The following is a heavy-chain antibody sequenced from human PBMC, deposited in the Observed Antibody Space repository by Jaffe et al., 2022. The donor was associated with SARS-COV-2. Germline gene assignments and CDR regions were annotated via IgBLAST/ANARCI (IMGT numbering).Heavy chain of an antibody. CDR3: AHIGYDTLTGYSGVPDY. J-gene: IGHJ4*02. Sequence: QITLRESGPTLLKPTQTLTLTCTVSGASLSTNGVGVGWVRQPPGKALEWLALVYWDDNKRYRPSLNARLTITKDTSKNQVVLKMTNVDPVDTATYYCAHIGYDTLTGYSGVPDYWGQGTLVTVSS. D-gene: IGHD3-9*01. CDR1: GASLSTNGVG. V-gene: IGHV2-5*02. CDR2: VYWDDNK.